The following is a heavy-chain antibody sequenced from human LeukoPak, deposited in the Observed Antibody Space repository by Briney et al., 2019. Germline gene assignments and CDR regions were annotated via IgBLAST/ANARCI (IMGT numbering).Heavy chain of an antibody. V-gene: IGHV4-61*02. Sequence: SETLSLTCSVSGGSFSDGSNSWNWIRQPAGKGLEWIGRIYTSGSTTYNPSLKSRVTISVDSSKNQFSLKLSSVTAADTAVYHCARIAPFSGGGLWGQGTLVTVSS. CDR2: IYTSGST. CDR3: ARIAPFSGGGL. D-gene: IGHD3-10*01. J-gene: IGHJ4*02. CDR1: GGSFSDGSNS.